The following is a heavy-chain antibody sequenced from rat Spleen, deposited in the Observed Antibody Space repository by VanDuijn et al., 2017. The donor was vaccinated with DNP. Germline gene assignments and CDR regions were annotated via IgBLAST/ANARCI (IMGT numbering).Heavy chain of an antibody. CDR1: GFSLSDYY. CDR3: ATSHTTGMR. D-gene: IGHD1-7*01. CDR2: ISPSGGST. J-gene: IGHJ2*01. Sequence: EVQLVESGGGLVQPGRSLKLSCAASGFSLSDYYMAWVRQAPTKGLEWVAYISPSGGSTYYRDSVKGRFTISRDNAKSTLYLQMDSLRSEDTATYYCATSHTTGMRWGQGVMVTVSS. V-gene: IGHV5-27*01.